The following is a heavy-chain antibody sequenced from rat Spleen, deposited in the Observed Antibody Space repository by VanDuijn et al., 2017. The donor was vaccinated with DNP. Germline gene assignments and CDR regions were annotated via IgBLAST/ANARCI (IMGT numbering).Heavy chain of an antibody. CDR1: GFTFSDYY. J-gene: IGHJ2*01. CDR2: ISYDGVST. CDR3: ARLLAGRAYYFDY. Sequence: EVQLVESGGGLVQPGRSMKLSCAASGFTFSDYYMAWVRQAPTKGLEWVAYISYDGVSTYYRDSVKGRFTISRDNAKSTLYLQMDSLRSEETATYYCARLLAGRAYYFDYWGQGVMVTVSS. V-gene: IGHV5S11*01. D-gene: IGHD5-1*01.